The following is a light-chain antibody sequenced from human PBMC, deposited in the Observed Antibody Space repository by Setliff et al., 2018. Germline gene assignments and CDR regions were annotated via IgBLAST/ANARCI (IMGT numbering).Light chain of an antibody. CDR1: NPNIGSRS. J-gene: IGLJ2*01. CDR3: AAWDDSLMVVV. CDR2: KNN. V-gene: IGLV1-44*01. Sequence: QSALAQPPSASGTPGQRVTISCSGSNPNIGSRSVNWYQQLPGTAPKLLIYKNNQRPSGVPDRFSGSKSGTSASLAIGGLQSEDEADYYCAAWDDSLMVVVLGGGTKVTVL.